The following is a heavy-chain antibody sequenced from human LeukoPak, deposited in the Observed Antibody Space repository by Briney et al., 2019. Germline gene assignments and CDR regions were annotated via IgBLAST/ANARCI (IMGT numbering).Heavy chain of an antibody. Sequence: SETLSLTCTVSGGSISSSSYYWGWIRQPPGKGLEWIGSIYYSGSTYYNPSLKSRVAISVDTSKNQFSLNLSSVTAADTAVYYCARLYYDSSGYYQICYFDYWGQGTLVTVSS. CDR2: IYYSGST. D-gene: IGHD3-22*01. CDR1: GGSISSSSYY. V-gene: IGHV4-39*01. CDR3: ARLYYDSSGYYQICYFDY. J-gene: IGHJ4*02.